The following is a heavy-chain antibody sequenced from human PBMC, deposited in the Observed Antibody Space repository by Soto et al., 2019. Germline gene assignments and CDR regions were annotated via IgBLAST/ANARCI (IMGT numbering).Heavy chain of an antibody. V-gene: IGHV3-23*01. CDR3: AKQRAVSGFDY. Sequence: GGSLRLSCAASGFTFSSYAMSWVRQAPGQGLEWVSGIRGSGVSTYYADSVKGRFTISTDNSENTLYLQMNSLRAEDTAVYYCAKQRAVSGFDYWGQGTLVNVSS. D-gene: IGHD6-19*01. CDR1: GFTFSSYA. CDR2: IRGSGVST. J-gene: IGHJ4*02.